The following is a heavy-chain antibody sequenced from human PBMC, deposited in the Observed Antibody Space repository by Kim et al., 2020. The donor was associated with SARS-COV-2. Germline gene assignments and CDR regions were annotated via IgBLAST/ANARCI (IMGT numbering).Heavy chain of an antibody. V-gene: IGHV3-30*18. J-gene: IGHJ6*01. D-gene: IGHD1-1*01. CDR2: ISDDGSKK. CDR1: GFSFSSYG. Sequence: GGSLRLSCAASGFSFSSYGMHWVRQAPGKGLEWVAVISDDGSKKYYGDSVKGRFTISRDKSKNTLYLQMNRLRAEDRAVYYCAKDRWRDLEGNYYYYYG. CDR3: AKDRWRDLEGNYYYYYG.